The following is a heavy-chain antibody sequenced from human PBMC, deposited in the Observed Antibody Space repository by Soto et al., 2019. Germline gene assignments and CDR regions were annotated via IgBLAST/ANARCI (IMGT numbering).Heavy chain of an antibody. J-gene: IGHJ3*02. CDR3: ARVERGTATTVVAAFDI. CDR2: MSHSGGT. CDR1: GGFVSSGSYY. V-gene: IGHV4-34*01. Sequence: QVQLQQWGAGLLKPSETLSLTCAVYGGFVSSGSYYWSWIRQPPGKGLEWIGEMSHSGGTHFNPSVKSRFTISVDTSKNQFSLKMSSVTAADTALYYCARVERGTATTVVAAFDIWGPGTMVTVSS. D-gene: IGHD1-1*01.